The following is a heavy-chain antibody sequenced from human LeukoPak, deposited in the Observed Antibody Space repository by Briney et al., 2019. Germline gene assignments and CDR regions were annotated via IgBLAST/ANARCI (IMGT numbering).Heavy chain of an antibody. J-gene: IGHJ3*02. CDR3: AVGTTVTYDAFDI. D-gene: IGHD4-17*01. CDR2: IYYSGST. V-gene: IGHV4-59*01. Sequence: SETLSLTCTVSGGSISGYYWSWIRQPPGKGLEWIGYIYYSGSTNYNPSLKSRVTISVDTSKNQFSLKLSSVTAEDTAVYYCAVGTTVTYDAFDIWGQGTMVTVSS. CDR1: GGSISGYY.